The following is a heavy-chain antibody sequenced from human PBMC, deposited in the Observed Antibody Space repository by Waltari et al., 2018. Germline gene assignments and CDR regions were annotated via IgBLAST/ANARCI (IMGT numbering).Heavy chain of an antibody. V-gene: IGHV3-21*03. CDR2: ISSSSSYI. CDR3: ASLRWPNKAFDY. Sequence: EVQLVESGGGLVKPGGSLRLSCAASGFTFSSYSMNWVRQAPGKGLECVSSISSSSSYIYYAESVKGRFTISRDNAKNSLYLQMNSLRAEDTAVYYCASLRWPNKAFDYWGQGTLVTVSS. CDR1: GFTFSSYS. D-gene: IGHD2-8*01. J-gene: IGHJ4*02.